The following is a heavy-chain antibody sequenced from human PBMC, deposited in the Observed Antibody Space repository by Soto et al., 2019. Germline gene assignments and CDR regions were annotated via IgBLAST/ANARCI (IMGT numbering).Heavy chain of an antibody. V-gene: IGHV4-59*01. D-gene: IGHD6-6*01. CDR1: GGSLSSYY. J-gene: IGHJ4*02. Sequence: SETLSLTCVVSGGSLSSYYWSWIRQPPGKGLEWIGYIYYSGSTNYNPSLKSRVTISVDTSKNQLSLKLSSVTAADTAVYYCARTWGSSSDYWGRGTLVTVSS. CDR3: ARTWGSSSDY. CDR2: IYYSGST.